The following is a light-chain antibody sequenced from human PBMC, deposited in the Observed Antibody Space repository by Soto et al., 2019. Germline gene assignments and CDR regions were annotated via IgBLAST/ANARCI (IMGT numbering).Light chain of an antibody. J-gene: IGKJ4*01. CDR3: QQYNSS. V-gene: IGKV1-5*03. Sequence: DIQMTQSPSTLSASVGDRVTITCRASQSISSWLAWYQQKPGKAPKLLIYKASSLESGVPSRFSGSGSGTEFTLTSSSLQPDDFSTYYCQQYNSSFGGGTKVEIK. CDR1: QSISSW. CDR2: KAS.